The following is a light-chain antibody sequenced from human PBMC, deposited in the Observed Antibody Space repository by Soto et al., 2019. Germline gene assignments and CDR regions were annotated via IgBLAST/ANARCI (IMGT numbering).Light chain of an antibody. V-gene: IGKV1-12*01. Sequence: DIQMTQSPSSLSASVGGRVTITCRAIQSISNSLNWYQQKPGKAPNLLIYVASSLRSGVPSRFSGSGSGTDFTLTISSLQPEDFATYYCQQANSFPQTFGQGTKVDIK. J-gene: IGKJ1*01. CDR2: VAS. CDR3: QQANSFPQT. CDR1: QSISNS.